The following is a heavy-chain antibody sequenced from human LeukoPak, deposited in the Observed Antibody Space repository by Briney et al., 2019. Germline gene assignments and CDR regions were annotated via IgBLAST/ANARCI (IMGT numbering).Heavy chain of an antibody. J-gene: IGHJ4*02. Sequence: GGSLRLSCAASGFTFSDSAMNWVRQAPGKGLEWVSAISSGSVNTYYVDSVEGRFTISGVNSKNTLYLQLNSPRAEDTAVYYCAKAGGGIIAPGSRYIDFWGQGTLVTASS. CDR1: GFTFSDSA. CDR2: ISSGSVNT. D-gene: IGHD6-13*01. CDR3: AKAGGGIIAPGSRYIDF. V-gene: IGHV3-23*01.